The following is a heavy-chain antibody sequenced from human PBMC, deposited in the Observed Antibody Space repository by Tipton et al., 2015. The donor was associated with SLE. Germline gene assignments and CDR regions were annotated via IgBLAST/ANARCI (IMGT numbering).Heavy chain of an antibody. J-gene: IGHJ4*02. CDR3: ARESSGMAVAGYHFDS. D-gene: IGHD6-19*01. CDR2: LSWDSGSV. Sequence: SLRLSCAASGFTFDDYAMHWVRQVPGKGLEWLSGLSWDSGSVGYADSVKGRFTISRANAKNSLYLQMNSLRAEDTALYYCARESSGMAVAGYHFDSWGQGTLVIVSS. CDR1: GFTFDDYA. V-gene: IGHV3-9*01.